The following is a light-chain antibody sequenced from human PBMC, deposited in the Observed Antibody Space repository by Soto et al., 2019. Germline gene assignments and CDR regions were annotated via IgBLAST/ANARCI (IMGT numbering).Light chain of an antibody. V-gene: IGKV3-20*01. CDR3: HQYAYSPLT. CDR2: DAS. CDR1: QSVPKNY. J-gene: IGKJ4*01. Sequence: IVLTQSPGTLSLSPGERATLSCRASQSVPKNYLAWYQQKPGQTPRLLIYDASSRATGIADRFSGSGSGTDFTLTISRLEPEDFAVFYCHQYAYSPLTFGGGTKVEIK.